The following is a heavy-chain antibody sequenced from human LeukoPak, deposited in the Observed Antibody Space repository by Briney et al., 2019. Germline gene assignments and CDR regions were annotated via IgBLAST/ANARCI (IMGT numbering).Heavy chain of an antibody. CDR1: RYTFTSYA. D-gene: IGHD3-22*01. CDR2: INSGNGNT. V-gene: IGHV1-3*01. Sequence: ASVKVSCKAFRYTFTSYAKHWVRQAPGQRLDGMGCINSGNGNTKYSQQFQGRVTITRDTSTSTAYMELRSLRSDDTAVYYCARDQVPYYYDSSGYYSDAFDIWGQGTMVTVSS. J-gene: IGHJ3*02. CDR3: ARDQVPYYYDSSGYYSDAFDI.